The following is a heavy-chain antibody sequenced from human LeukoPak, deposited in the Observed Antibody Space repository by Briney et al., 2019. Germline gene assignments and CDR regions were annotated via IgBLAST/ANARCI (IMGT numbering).Heavy chain of an antibody. Sequence: PSETLSLTCTVSGGSISTYYWSWIRQPPGKGLEWIGYIYYTGSTNYNPSLNSRVTISLDTSKNQFSLKLSSVTAADTAVYYCARENVEPYFYYGLDVWGQGTTVTVSS. CDR2: IYYTGST. D-gene: IGHD1-1*01. J-gene: IGHJ6*02. V-gene: IGHV4-59*01. CDR3: ARENVEPYFYYGLDV. CDR1: GGSISTYY.